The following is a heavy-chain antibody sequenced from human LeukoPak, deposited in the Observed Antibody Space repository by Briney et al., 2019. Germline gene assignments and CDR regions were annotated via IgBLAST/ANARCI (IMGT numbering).Heavy chain of an antibody. CDR1: GITLSNYG. J-gene: IGHJ4*02. CDR3: AKDLSVFVVPAAMIDY. D-gene: IGHD2-2*01. Sequence: PTGGSLRPSCAVSGITLSNYGMSWVRQAPGKGLEWVAGISDSGSSTNYADSVKGRFTISRDNSKNTLYLQMNSLRAEDTAVYYCAKDLSVFVVPAAMIDYWGQGTLVTVSS. V-gene: IGHV3-23*01. CDR2: ISDSGSST.